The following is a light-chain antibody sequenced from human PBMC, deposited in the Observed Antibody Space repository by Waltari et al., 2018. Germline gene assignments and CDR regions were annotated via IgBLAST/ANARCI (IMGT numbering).Light chain of an antibody. CDR3: QQYNRWPPLT. CDR1: QGVHDN. J-gene: IGKJ4*01. V-gene: IGKV3-15*01. CDR2: GAS. Sequence: ETVMTQSPATLSVSPGERVTLSCRASQGVHDNLAEYQQKPGQAPRLLIYGASTRATGIPAMFRGTGSGTDFTLTITSLQSEDFALYYCQQYNRWPPLTFGGGTKVEIK.